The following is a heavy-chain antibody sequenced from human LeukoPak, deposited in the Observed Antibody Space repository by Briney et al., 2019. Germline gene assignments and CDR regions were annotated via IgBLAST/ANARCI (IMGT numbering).Heavy chain of an antibody. CDR2: INTNTGNP. CDR3: ARGYGSGSYYNLGYYYYYMDV. V-gene: IGHV7-4-1*02. J-gene: IGHJ6*03. CDR1: GYTFTNHT. Sequence: ASVKVSCKASGYTFTNHTMNWVRQAPGQGLEWMGWINTNTGNPTYAQSFTGRFIFSLDTSVSTAYLQISSLKAEDTAVYYCARGYGSGSYYNLGYYYYYMDVWGKGTTVTVSS. D-gene: IGHD3-10*01.